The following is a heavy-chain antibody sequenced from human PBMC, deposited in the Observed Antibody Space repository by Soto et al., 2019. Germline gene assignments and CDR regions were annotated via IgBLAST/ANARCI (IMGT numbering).Heavy chain of an antibody. CDR2: ISPGDSET. J-gene: IGHJ4*02. Sequence: PGESLKTSCKGSGYVFTTYWIGWVRQMPGKGLEWMGIISPGDSETTYSTSFQGQITFSADKSISTAYLQWISLRASDTAIYYCARGRQSFDFWGQGTLVTVSS. CDR3: ARGRQSFDF. CDR1: GYVFTTYW. V-gene: IGHV5-51*01.